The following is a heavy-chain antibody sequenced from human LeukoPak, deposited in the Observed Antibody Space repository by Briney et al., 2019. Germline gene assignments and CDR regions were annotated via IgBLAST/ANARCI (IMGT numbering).Heavy chain of an antibody. CDR3: AKDPRRYGSGRYGRPYYGMDV. CDR1: GFTFSSYA. D-gene: IGHD3-10*01. Sequence: GGSLRLSCAASGFTFSSYAMSWVRQAPGKGLEWVSAISGSGGSTYYADSVKGRFTISRDNSKNTLYLQMNSLRAEDTAVYYCAKDPRRYGSGRYGRPYYGMDVWGQGTTVTVSS. J-gene: IGHJ6*02. CDR2: ISGSGGST. V-gene: IGHV3-23*01.